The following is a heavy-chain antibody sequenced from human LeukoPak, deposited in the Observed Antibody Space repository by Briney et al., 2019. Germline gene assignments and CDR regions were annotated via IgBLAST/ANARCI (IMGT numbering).Heavy chain of an antibody. J-gene: IGHJ5*02. V-gene: IGHV4-4*02. CDR1: GGSISSSNW. CDR2: IYHSGST. Sequence: SETLSLTCAVSGGSISSSNWWSWVRQPPGKGLEWIGEIYHSGSTNYNPSLKSRVTISVDKSKNQFSLKLSSVTAADTAVYYCARRTVGATGWFDPWGQGTLVTVSS. D-gene: IGHD1-26*01. CDR3: ARRTVGATGWFDP.